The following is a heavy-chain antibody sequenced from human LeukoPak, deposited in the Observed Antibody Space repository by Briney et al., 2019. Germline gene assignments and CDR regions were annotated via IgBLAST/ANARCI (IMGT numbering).Heavy chain of an antibody. D-gene: IGHD6-13*01. Sequence: SETLSLTCTVSGGSISSSSYYWGWIRQAPGKGLEWIGSIYYSGSTYYNPSLKSRVTISVDTSKNQFSLKLSSVTAADTAVYYCARDGQQLVRGDWFDAWGQGTLVTVSS. V-gene: IGHV4-39*07. CDR2: IYYSGST. CDR1: GGSISSSSYY. J-gene: IGHJ5*02. CDR3: ARDGQQLVRGDWFDA.